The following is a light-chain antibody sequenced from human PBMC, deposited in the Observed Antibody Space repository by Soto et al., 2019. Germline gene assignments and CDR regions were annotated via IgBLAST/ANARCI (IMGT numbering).Light chain of an antibody. Sequence: QSVLTQPASVPGSPGQSITISCTGTSSDVGSSNLVSWYQQHPGKAPKLIIYEGSRRPSGVSGRFSGSKSGNTASLTISGLQAEDEADYYCCSFADSSTFYVFGTGTKVTV. CDR2: EGS. CDR3: CSFADSSTFYV. J-gene: IGLJ1*01. CDR1: SSDVGSSNL. V-gene: IGLV2-23*01.